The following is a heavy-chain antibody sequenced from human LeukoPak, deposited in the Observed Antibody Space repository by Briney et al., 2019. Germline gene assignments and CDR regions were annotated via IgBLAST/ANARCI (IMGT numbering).Heavy chain of an antibody. CDR3: ARDWESDARTITDR. CDR1: GYRFTTYG. V-gene: IGHV1-18*01. J-gene: IGHJ5*02. Sequence: ASVKVSCKASGYRFTTYGVSWLRQAPGQGLVWMGWVSANSGETNYAQNFRDRVTLTTDTSTSTAYIELRSLTSDDTAVYYCARDWESDARTITDRWGQGTLVTVSS. D-gene: IGHD5-12*01. CDR2: VSANSGET.